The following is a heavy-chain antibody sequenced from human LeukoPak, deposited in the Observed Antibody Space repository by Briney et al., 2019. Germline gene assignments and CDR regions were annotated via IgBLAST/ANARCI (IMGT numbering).Heavy chain of an antibody. J-gene: IGHJ4*02. CDR1: GGSFSGYY. CDR3: ARGPAVALRYFDWLLPTFDY. D-gene: IGHD3-9*01. V-gene: IGHV4-34*01. CDR2: INHSGST. Sequence: SETLSLTCAVYGGSFSGYYWSWIRQPPGKGLEWIGEINHSGSTNYNPSLKSRVTISVDASKNQCSLKLSSVTAADTAVYYCARGPAVALRYFDWLLPTFDYWGQGTLVTVSS.